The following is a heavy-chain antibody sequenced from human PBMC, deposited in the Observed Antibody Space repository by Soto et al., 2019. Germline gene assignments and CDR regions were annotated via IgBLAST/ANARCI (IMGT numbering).Heavy chain of an antibody. CDR2: TYYRSKWYS. Sequence: SQTLSLTCAISGASVSSNSATWHWLRQSPSRGLEWLGRTYYRSKWYSDYATSVKSRITINPDTSKNQFSLQLDSVTPEDTAVYYCARGNIVRTMDLFDCVGQGTLGAVSS. J-gene: IGHJ4*02. V-gene: IGHV6-1*01. CDR3: ARGNIVRTMDLFDC. CDR1: GASVSSNSAT. D-gene: IGHD1-26*01.